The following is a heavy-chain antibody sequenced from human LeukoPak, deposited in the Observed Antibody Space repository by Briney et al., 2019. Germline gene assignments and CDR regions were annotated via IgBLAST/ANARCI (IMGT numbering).Heavy chain of an antibody. CDR2: ISYDGSNK. J-gene: IGHJ5*02. CDR3: ARDLYIVVVTAIDPLGTVWFDP. CDR1: GFTFSSYA. V-gene: IGHV3-30*04. D-gene: IGHD2-21*02. Sequence: GGSLRLSCAASGFTFSSYAMHWVRQAPGKGLEWVAVISYDGSNKYYADSVKGRFTISRDNSKNTLYLQMNSLRAEDTAVYYCARDLYIVVVTAIDPLGTVWFDPWGQGTLVTVSS.